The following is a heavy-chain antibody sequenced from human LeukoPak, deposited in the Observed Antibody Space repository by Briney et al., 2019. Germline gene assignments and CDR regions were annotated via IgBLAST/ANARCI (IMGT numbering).Heavy chain of an antibody. V-gene: IGHV4-59*01. CDR2: IYYSGST. Sequence: SETLSLTCTVSGGSISSYYWSWLRQPPGKGLEWIGYIYYSGSTNYNPSLKSRVTISVDTSKNQFSLKLSSVTAADTAVYYCAREPQTRVFDYWGQGTLVTVSS. J-gene: IGHJ4*02. CDR1: GGSISSYY. CDR3: AREPQTRVFDY. D-gene: IGHD1-7*01.